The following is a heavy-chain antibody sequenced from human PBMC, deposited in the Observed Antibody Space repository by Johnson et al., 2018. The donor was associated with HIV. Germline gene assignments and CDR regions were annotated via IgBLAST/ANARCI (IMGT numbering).Heavy chain of an antibody. CDR3: ARDGGIGSTREDAFDI. Sequence: QVQLVESGGGVVQPGRSLRLSCAASGFTFSSYAMHWVRQAPGKGLEWVAVISYDGSNKYYADSVKGRFTISRDTSKNTLYLQMNSLRAEDKAVYYCARDGGIGSTREDAFDIWGQGTMVIVSS. CDR2: ISYDGSNK. V-gene: IGHV3-30-3*01. D-gene: IGHD2-2*01. CDR1: GFTFSSYA. J-gene: IGHJ3*02.